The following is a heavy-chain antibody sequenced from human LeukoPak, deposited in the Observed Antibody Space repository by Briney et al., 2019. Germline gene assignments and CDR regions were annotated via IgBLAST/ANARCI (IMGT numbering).Heavy chain of an antibody. J-gene: IGHJ6*02. Sequence: PGGSLRLSCAASGFTFSSYAMHWVRQAPGKGLEWVAVISYDGSNKYYADSVKGRFTISRDNSKNTLYLQMNSLRAEDTAVYYCAKDQGYSSSWGVYYYYGMDVWGQGTTVTVSS. V-gene: IGHV3-30*04. CDR3: AKDQGYSSSWGVYYYYGMDV. CDR1: GFTFSSYA. D-gene: IGHD6-13*01. CDR2: ISYDGSNK.